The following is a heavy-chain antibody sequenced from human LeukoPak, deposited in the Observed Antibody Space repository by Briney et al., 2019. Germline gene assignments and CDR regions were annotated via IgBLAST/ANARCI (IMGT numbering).Heavy chain of an antibody. J-gene: IGHJ4*02. CDR2: ISVGSDVI. V-gene: IGHV3-23*01. Sequence: GGSLRLSCAASGFTFSSYAMSWVRQAPGKGLEWVSAISVGSDVIYYADSVKGRFTISRDNSKNMVYLQMDSLRAEDTAVYYCAKSHVTTATGTGRYFDYWGQGTLVTVSS. D-gene: IGHD1-1*01. CDR3: AKSHVTTATGTGRYFDY. CDR1: GFTFSSYA.